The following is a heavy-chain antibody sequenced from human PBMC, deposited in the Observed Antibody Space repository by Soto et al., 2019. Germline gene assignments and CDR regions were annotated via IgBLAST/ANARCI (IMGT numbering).Heavy chain of an antibody. Sequence: GGSLRLSCAASGFPFSRYSLNWVRQAPGKGLEWVSSISSGGNDISYAESVEGRFFTSRDNVNNVLYLDINNLRPEDTAVYYCARMAYWGQGTLVTVSS. V-gene: IGHV3-21*06. CDR2: ISSGGNDI. J-gene: IGHJ4*02. CDR3: ARMAY. CDR1: GFPFSRYS.